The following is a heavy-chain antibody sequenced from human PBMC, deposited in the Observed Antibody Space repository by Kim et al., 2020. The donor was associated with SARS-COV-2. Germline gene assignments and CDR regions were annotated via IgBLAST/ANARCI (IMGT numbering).Heavy chain of an antibody. D-gene: IGHD1-26*01. Sequence: SYIYYADSVKGRFTISRDNAKNSLYLQMNSLRAEDTAVYYCARRVGAFDIWGQGTMVTVSS. J-gene: IGHJ3*02. CDR3: ARRVGAFDI. CDR2: SYI. V-gene: IGHV3-21*01.